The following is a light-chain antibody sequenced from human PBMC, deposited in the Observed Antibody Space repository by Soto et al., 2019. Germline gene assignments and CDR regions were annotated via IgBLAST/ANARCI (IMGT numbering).Light chain of an antibody. CDR2: EVT. V-gene: IGLV2-14*01. J-gene: IGLJ3*02. Sequence: QSALTQPASVSGSPGQSITLSCAGTTNDIGSYNYVSWFQQHPGDDPELIIFEVTHRPSGISTRFSGSKSGNTASLTISDLQAEDEALYYCSSYKFSTTLRVFGGGTKLTVL. CDR1: TNDIGSYNY. CDR3: SSYKFSTTLRV.